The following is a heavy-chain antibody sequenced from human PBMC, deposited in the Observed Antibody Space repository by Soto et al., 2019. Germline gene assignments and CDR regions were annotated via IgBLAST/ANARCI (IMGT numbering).Heavy chain of an antibody. V-gene: IGHV3-9*01. CDR2: LSWNSGFS. Sequence: GGSLRLSCGGSGFSFDDYTMHWVRQAPGKGPEWVASLSWNSGFSGYADSVKGRFTISRDNAQSSVYLQRNSLRDEDTAVYYCASKMKLRYFDWLLFPRAFDIWGQGTMVTVSS. CDR3: ASKMKLRYFDWLLFPRAFDI. D-gene: IGHD3-9*01. J-gene: IGHJ3*02. CDR1: GFSFDDYT.